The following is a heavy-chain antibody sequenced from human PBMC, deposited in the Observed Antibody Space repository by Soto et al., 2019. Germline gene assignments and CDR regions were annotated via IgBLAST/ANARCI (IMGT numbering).Heavy chain of an antibody. J-gene: IGHJ4*02. D-gene: IGHD3-10*01. CDR3: ARGGFMVRGVRGSYYFDY. V-gene: IGHV3-48*02. Sequence: GGSLRLSCAASGFTFSSYSMNWVRQAPGKGLEWVSYISSSSSTIYYADSVKGRFTISRDNAKNSLYLQMNSLRDEDTAVYYCARGGFMVRGVRGSYYFDYWGQGTLVTVSS. CDR2: ISSSSSTI. CDR1: GFTFSSYS.